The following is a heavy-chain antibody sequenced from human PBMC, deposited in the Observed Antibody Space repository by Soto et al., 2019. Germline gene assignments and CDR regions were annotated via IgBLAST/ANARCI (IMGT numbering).Heavy chain of an antibody. D-gene: IGHD7-27*01. Sequence: QVQLQQSGPGLVKPSQTLSLTCVISGDSVSSNNVAWNWIRQSPSRGLEWLGRTYYRSKWYNNYAVSVKSRTTITADTSKNQFSLQLASVTPEDTAVDSSAMGINSAIHIWGQGTMVTVS. CDR3: AMGINSAIHI. J-gene: IGHJ3*02. CDR2: TYYRSKWYN. CDR1: GDSVSSNNVA. V-gene: IGHV6-1*01.